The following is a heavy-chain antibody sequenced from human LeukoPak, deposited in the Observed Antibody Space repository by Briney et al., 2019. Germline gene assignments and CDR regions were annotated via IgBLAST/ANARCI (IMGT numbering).Heavy chain of an antibody. D-gene: IGHD3-16*01. CDR3: ARGADTGSYGSLVYFDY. CDR1: GYTFTSYG. Sequence: ASVKVSCTASGYTFTSYGISWVRQAPGQGLECMGLISAYSGNTNFAQKLQGRVTMTTDTSTSTAYMELRSLRSDDTAVYFCARGADTGSYGSLVYFDYWGQGTLVTVSS. CDR2: ISAYSGNT. V-gene: IGHV1-18*01. J-gene: IGHJ4*02.